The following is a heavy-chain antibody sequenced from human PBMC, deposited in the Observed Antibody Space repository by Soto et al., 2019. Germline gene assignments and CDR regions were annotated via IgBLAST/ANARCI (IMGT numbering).Heavy chain of an antibody. CDR2: ILVGGST. Sequence: GGSLRLSCVVSGFICSSYDMSWVRQAPGKGLEWVSTILVGGSTHYEDSVKGRFTISRDTSKNTVYLQMNSLTAGDTAVYYCAKATATGGGAFEICGQGTMVTVS. D-gene: IGHD2-8*02. J-gene: IGHJ3*02. CDR1: GFICSSYD. V-gene: IGHV3-23*01. CDR3: AKATATGGGAFEI.